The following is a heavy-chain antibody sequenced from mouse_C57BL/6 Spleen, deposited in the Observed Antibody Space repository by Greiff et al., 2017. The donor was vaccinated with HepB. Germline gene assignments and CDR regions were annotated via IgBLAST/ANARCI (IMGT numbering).Heavy chain of an antibody. CDR1: GFSLTSYG. V-gene: IGHV2-6-1*01. CDR3: ARHGLLRGAMDY. D-gene: IGHD1-1*01. CDR2: IWSDGST. J-gene: IGHJ4*01. Sequence: VKLMESGPGLVAPSQSLSITCTVSGFSLTSYGVHWVRQPPGKGLEWLVVIWSDGSTTYNSALKSRLSISKDNSKSQVFLKMNSLQTDDTAMYYCARHGLLRGAMDYWGQGTSVTVSS.